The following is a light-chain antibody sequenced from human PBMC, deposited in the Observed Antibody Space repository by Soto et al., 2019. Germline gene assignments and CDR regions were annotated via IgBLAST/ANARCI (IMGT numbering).Light chain of an antibody. CDR1: SSDVGGYNY. J-gene: IGLJ3*02. Sequence: QSALTQPPSASGSPGQSVAISCTGTSSDVGGYNYVSWYQQHPGKAPKLMIYEGTQRPSGLSHRFSGSKSANTASLTISGLQTEDEADYYCCSYAGGNTFAFGGGTKLTVL. CDR2: EGT. CDR3: CSYAGGNTFA. V-gene: IGLV2-8*01.